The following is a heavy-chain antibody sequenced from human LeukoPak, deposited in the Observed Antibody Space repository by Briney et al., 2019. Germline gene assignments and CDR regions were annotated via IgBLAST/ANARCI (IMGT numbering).Heavy chain of an antibody. D-gene: IGHD1-26*01. Sequence: PSETLSLTCTVPGGSISSYYWSWIRQPPGKGLEWIGYIYYSGSTNYNPSLKSRVTISVDTSKNQFSLKLSSVTAADTAVYYCASGQGWELFYYWGQGTLVTVFS. CDR2: IYYSGST. CDR1: GGSISSYY. V-gene: IGHV4-59*08. J-gene: IGHJ4*02. CDR3: ASGQGWELFYY.